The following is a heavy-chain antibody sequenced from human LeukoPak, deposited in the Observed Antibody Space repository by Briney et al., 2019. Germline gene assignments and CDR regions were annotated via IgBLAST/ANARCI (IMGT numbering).Heavy chain of an antibody. CDR3: ARVGFGVVIYFDY. J-gene: IGHJ4*02. CDR1: GGSISSGDYY. D-gene: IGHD3-3*01. Sequence: SETLSLTCTVSGGSISSGDYYWRWIRQPPGTGLEWIGYIYYSGSTYYNPSLKSRVTISVDTSKNQFSLKLSSVTAADTAVYYCARVGFGVVIYFDYWGQGTLVTVSS. CDR2: IYYSGST. V-gene: IGHV4-30-4*01.